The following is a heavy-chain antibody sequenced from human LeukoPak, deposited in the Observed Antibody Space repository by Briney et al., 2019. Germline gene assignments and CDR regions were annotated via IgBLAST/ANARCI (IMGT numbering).Heavy chain of an antibody. V-gene: IGHV1-2*02. CDR3: ARVAIVVVTAIWEDFDY. D-gene: IGHD2-21*02. Sequence: ASVKVSCKASGYTFTGYYMHWVRQAPGHALEWMGWINPNSGGTNYAQQFQGRVTMTRDTSISTAYMELSRLRSDDTAVYYCARVAIVVVTAIWEDFDYWGQGTLVTVSS. CDR2: INPNSGGT. J-gene: IGHJ4*02. CDR1: GYTFTGYY.